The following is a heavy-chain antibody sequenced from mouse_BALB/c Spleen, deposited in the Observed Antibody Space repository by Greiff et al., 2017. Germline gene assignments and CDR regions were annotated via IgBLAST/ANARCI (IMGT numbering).Heavy chain of an antibody. CDR1: GDSITSGY. D-gene: IGHD2-1*01. V-gene: IGHV3-8*02. CDR3: ARNGNYDFRWYFDV. CDR2: ISYSGST. J-gene: IGHJ1*01. Sequence: EVQLQQSGPSLVKPSQTLSLTCSVTGDSITSGYWNWIRKFPGNKLEYMGYISYSGSTYYNPSLKSRISITRDTSKNQYYLQLNSVTTEDTATYYCARNGNYDFRWYFDVWGAGTTVTVSS.